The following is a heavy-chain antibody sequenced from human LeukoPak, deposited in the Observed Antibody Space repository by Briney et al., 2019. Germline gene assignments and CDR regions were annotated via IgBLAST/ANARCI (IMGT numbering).Heavy chain of an antibody. J-gene: IGHJ4*02. CDR1: GFTFSSYW. CDR2: IKQDGSEK. D-gene: IGHD2-15*01. V-gene: IGHV3-7*01. CDR3: ARDPYCSGGSCNDYFDY. Sequence: GGSLRLSCAASGFTFSSYWMSWVRKAPGKGLEWVANIKQDGSEKYYVDSVKDRFTISRDNAKNSLYLQINSLRAEDTAVYYCARDPYCSGGSCNDYFDYWGQGTLVTVSS.